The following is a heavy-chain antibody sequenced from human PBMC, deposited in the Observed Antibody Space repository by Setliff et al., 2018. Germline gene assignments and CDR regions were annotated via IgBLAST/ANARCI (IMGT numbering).Heavy chain of an antibody. CDR3: ARSRGWIIDN. Sequence: ASVKVSCKASGYTFTTYAMGWMRQIPGQGLEWMGWINTNTGNPNYAQGFTGRFIISRDNAKNSVFLQMKSLRAEDTAVYYCARSRGWIIDNWGQGTLVTVSS. V-gene: IGHV7-4-1*02. D-gene: IGHD2-2*03. J-gene: IGHJ4*02. CDR1: GYTFTTYA. CDR2: INTNTGNP.